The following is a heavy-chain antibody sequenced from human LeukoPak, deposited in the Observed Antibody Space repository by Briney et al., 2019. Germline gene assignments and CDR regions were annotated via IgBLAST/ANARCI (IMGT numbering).Heavy chain of an antibody. Sequence: SETLSLTCAVYGESFSGYYWSWIRQPPGRGLEWIGEINHSGSTSYSASLKSRVTISVDTSKNQFSLKLSSVTAADTAVYYCARGMGGNPWGQGTLVTVSS. D-gene: IGHD1-26*01. CDR2: INHSGST. CDR1: GESFSGYY. CDR3: ARGMGGNP. V-gene: IGHV4-34*01. J-gene: IGHJ5*02.